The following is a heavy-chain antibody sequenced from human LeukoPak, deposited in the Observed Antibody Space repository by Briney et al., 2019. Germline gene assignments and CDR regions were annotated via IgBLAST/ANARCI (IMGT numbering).Heavy chain of an antibody. D-gene: IGHD1-26*01. V-gene: IGHV3-23*01. CDR1: GFTFSGFA. CDR2: ISGSGDNT. CDR3: AKMKGHPLPKYYMDV. J-gene: IGHJ6*01. Sequence: GGSLRLPCAASGFTFSGFAMSWVRRTPGKGLKWVSGISGSGDNTLYADSVKGRFTISRDNSKNTLYLEMNSLRAEDTAIYYCAKMKGHPLPKYYMDVWGQGTTVTVSS.